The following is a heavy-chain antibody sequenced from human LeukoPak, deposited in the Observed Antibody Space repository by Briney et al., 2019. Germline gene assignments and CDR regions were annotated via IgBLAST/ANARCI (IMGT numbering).Heavy chain of an antibody. J-gene: IGHJ4*02. CDR3: ARDRGVPRPYYFDR. Sequence: SETLSLTCTVSGGSISSSSYYCGCIRQPPGKGLEWIGSIHYNGSTCYNSSLESRVIMSVDTSKNQFSLKLTSVNAADTAVYYCARDRGVPRPYYFDRWGQGTLVTVSS. V-gene: IGHV4-39*07. D-gene: IGHD3-10*01. CDR2: IHYNGST. CDR1: GGSISSSSYY.